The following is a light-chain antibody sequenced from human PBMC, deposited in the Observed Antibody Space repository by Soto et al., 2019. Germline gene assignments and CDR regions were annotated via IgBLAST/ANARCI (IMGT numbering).Light chain of an antibody. J-gene: IGLJ2*01. CDR3: GTWDSRLSAVV. CDR1: SANIGNNY. V-gene: IGLV1-51*01. CDR2: AND. Sequence: QSGLTQPPSVSASPGQMVTIFCSGRSANIGNNYVSWYQQLPGPDPKLLIYANDQRPSGIPDRFSGSKSGTSATLGITGLQTGDEADYYCGTWDSRLSAVVFGGGTKVTVL.